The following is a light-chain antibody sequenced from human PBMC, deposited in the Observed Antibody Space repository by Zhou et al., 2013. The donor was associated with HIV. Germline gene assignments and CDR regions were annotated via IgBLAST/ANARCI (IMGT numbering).Light chain of an antibody. CDR2: DDS. V-gene: IGKV1-13*02. J-gene: IGKJ4*01. Sequence: IQMTQSPSSLSASVGDRVTITCRASQDISTVLAWYQQKPGKPPKLLIYDDSNLESGVPSRFSGSGSGTDFTLTISSLQPEDSATYYCQQFRIYPLTFGGGTKVEIK. CDR3: QQFRIYPLT. CDR1: QDISTV.